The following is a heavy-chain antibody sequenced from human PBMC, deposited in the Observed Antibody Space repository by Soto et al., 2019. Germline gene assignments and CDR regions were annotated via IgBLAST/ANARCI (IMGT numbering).Heavy chain of an antibody. Sequence: PGESLKISCKGSGYSFTSYWIGWVRQMPGKGLEWMGIIYPGDSGTRYSPSFQGQVTISADKSISTAYLQWSSLKASDTAMYYCARQGADYYDSSGYCYADYYYGMDVWGQGTTVTVSS. J-gene: IGHJ6*02. V-gene: IGHV5-51*01. CDR1: GYSFTSYW. D-gene: IGHD3-22*01. CDR2: IYPGDSGT. CDR3: ARQGADYYDSSGYCYADYYYGMDV.